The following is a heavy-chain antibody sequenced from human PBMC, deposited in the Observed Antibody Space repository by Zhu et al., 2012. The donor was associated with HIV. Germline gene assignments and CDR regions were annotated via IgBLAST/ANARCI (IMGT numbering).Heavy chain of an antibody. V-gene: IGHV4-30-4*08. CDR3: ARADGSGTYYYYYMDV. CDR2: IHHSGTT. CDR1: GGSISSGDYY. D-gene: IGHD3-10*01. Sequence: QVQLQESGPGLVKPSQTLSLTCTVSGGSISSGDYYWSWIRQPPGKGLEWIAHIHHSGTTYYNPSLKSRLSISIDTSKNQFSLRLSSVSAADTAVYFCARADGSGTYYYYYMDVWGKGTTVTVSS. J-gene: IGHJ6*03.